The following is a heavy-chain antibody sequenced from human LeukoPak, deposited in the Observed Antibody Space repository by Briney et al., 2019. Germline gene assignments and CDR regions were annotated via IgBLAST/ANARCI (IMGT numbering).Heavy chain of an antibody. V-gene: IGHV1-69*06. J-gene: IGHJ5*02. CDR1: GGTFSSYA. CDR3: ARDQDFRYYGSGSPIPWFDP. CDR2: IIPIFGTA. D-gene: IGHD3-10*01. Sequence: SVKVSCKASGGTFSSYAISWVRQAPGQGLEWMGGIIPIFGTANYAQKFQGRVTITADKSTSTAYMELSSLRSEDTAVYYCARDQDFRYYGSGSPIPWFDPWSQGTLVTVSS.